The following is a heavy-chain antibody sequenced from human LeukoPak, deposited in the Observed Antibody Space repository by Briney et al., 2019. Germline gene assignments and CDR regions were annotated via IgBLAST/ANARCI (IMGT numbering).Heavy chain of an antibody. CDR1: GFTVSSNY. J-gene: IGHJ4*02. Sequence: GGSLRLSCAASGFTVSSNYMSWVRQAPGKGLEWVSIIYSGGSTHYGDSVKGRFTISRDNSKNTLYLQMNSLRAEDTAVYYCARANYEILTGYLYFDYWGQGTLVTVSP. CDR3: ARANYEILTGYLYFDY. V-gene: IGHV3-66*01. CDR2: IYSGGST. D-gene: IGHD3-9*01.